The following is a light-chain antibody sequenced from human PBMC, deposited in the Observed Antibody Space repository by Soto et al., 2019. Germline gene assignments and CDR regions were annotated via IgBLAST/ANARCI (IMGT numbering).Light chain of an antibody. V-gene: IGLV6-57*04. CDR2: ENN. Sequence: NFMLTQPHSVSESPGKTLSISCTRSSGSIANNYVQWYQQRPGSAPTTVIYENNQRLSGVPDRFSGSTDGSSNSASLTISGLQTEDEADYYCCSYAGNSVGLFGGGTKLTVL. CDR1: SGSIANNY. CDR3: CSYAGNSVGL. J-gene: IGLJ3*02.